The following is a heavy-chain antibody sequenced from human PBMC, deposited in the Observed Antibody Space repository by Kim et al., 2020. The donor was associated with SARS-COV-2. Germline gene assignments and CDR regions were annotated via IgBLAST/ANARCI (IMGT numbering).Heavy chain of an antibody. CDR2: FDPEDGET. CDR3: AALMVRGVILWFDP. J-gene: IGHJ5*02. V-gene: IGHV1-24*01. Sequence: ASVKVSCKVSGYTLTELSMHWVRQAPGKGLEWMGGFDPEDGETIYAQKFQGRVTMTEDTSTDTAYMELSSLRSEDTAVYYCAALMVRGVILWFDPWGQGTLVTVSS. CDR1: GYTLTELS. D-gene: IGHD3-10*01.